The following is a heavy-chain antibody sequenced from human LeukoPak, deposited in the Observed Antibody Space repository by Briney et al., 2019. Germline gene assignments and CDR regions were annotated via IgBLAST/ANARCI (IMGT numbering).Heavy chain of an antibody. J-gene: IGHJ4*02. CDR1: GGSISSYY. D-gene: IGHD6-19*01. V-gene: IGHV4-59*08. CDR2: IYYSGST. CDR3: ARPLFEYSSGWYYFDY. Sequence: KPSETLSLTCTVSGGSISSYYWSWIRQPPGKGLEWIGYIYYSGSTNYNPSLKSRVTISVDTSKNQFSLKLSSVTAADTAVYYCARPLFEYSSGWYYFDYWGQGTLVTVSS.